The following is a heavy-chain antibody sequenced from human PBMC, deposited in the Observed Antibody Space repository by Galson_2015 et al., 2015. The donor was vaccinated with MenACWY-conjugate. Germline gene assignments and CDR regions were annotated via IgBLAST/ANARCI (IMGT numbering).Heavy chain of an antibody. CDR2: ISSSSTYT. J-gene: IGHJ4*02. CDR3: AGVQGGKRGVNY. V-gene: IGHV3-11*05. Sequence: SLRLSCAASGFTFSDYYMSWIRQAPGKGLEWVSYISSSSTYTDHADSVKGRFTISRDNAKNSLYLQMNSLRAEDTAVYYCAGVQGGKRGVNYWGQGTLVTVSS. CDR1: GFTFSDYY. D-gene: IGHD3-16*01.